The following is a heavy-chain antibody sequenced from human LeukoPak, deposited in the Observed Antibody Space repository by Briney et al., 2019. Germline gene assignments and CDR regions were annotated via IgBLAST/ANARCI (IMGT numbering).Heavy chain of an antibody. CDR3: ARHGHSSSWYDY. D-gene: IGHD6-13*01. J-gene: IGHJ4*02. V-gene: IGHV4-59*08. CDR2: IYYSGST. Sequence: SETLSLTCTVSGGSISSYYWSWIRQPPGKGLEWIGYIYYSGSTNYNPSLKSRVTISVDTPKNQFSLKLSSVTAADTAVYYCARHGHSSSWYDYWGQGTLVTVSS. CDR1: GGSISSYY.